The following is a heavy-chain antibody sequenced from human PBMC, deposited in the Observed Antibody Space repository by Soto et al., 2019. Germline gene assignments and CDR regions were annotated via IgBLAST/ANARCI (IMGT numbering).Heavy chain of an antibody. V-gene: IGHV4-4*07. J-gene: IGHJ6*02. D-gene: IGHD6-13*01. CDR2: IYSRGST. CDR1: GDSISDYY. Sequence: SETLSLTCSVSGDSISDYYWSWIRQPAGKGLEWIGRIYSRGSTNYSPSLKSRVTMSVDTSNNLLSLKLTSVTAADTAVYYCARAGPTLRSSWSLSSAPNYYYGMDVWGQGTTVTVSS. CDR3: ARAGPTLRSSWSLSSAPNYYYGMDV.